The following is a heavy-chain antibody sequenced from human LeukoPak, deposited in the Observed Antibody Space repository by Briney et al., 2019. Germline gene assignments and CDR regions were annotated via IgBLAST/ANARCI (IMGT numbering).Heavy chain of an antibody. CDR1: CGSISSGDYY. CDR3: AREEAAAGFDP. V-gene: IGHV4-30-4*01. D-gene: IGHD6-13*01. CDR2: IYYCGST. J-gene: IGHJ5*02. Sequence: SETLSLTCTVSCGSISSGDYYWGWIRQPPGKGLEWFGYIYYCGSTYYNPFLKSRVTISVDTSKNQFSLKLSSVTAADTAVYYCAREEAAAGFDPWGQGTLVTVSS.